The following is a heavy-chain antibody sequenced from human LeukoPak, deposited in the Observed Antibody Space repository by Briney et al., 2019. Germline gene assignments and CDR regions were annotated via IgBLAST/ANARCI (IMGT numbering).Heavy chain of an antibody. CDR3: TTYRYYYDSSGYDY. D-gene: IGHD3-22*01. Sequence: PGGSLRLSCAASGFTFSYAWMSWVRQAPGKGLEWLGRIKSKAGGGTTDYAAPVKGRISISRDDSKNTLYLQVNSLKTEDTAVYYCTTYRYYYDSSGYDYWGQGTLVTVSS. CDR1: GFTFSYAW. V-gene: IGHV3-15*01. CDR2: IKSKAGGGTT. J-gene: IGHJ4*02.